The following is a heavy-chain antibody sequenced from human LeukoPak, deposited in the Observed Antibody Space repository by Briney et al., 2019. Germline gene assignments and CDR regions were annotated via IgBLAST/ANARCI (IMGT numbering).Heavy chain of an antibody. Sequence: PSETLSLTCAVYGGSFSGYYWSWIRQPPGKGLEWIGEINHSGSTNYNPSLKSRVTISVDTSKNQFSLKLSSVTAADTAVYYCARDPTPNLTSAWGQGTLVTVS. CDR2: INHSGST. J-gene: IGHJ5*02. CDR1: GGSFSGYY. V-gene: IGHV4-34*01. CDR3: ARDPTPNLTSA. D-gene: IGHD3-9*01.